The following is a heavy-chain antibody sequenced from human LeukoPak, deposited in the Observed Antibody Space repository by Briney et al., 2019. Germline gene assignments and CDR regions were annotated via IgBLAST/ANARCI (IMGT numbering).Heavy chain of an antibody. CDR1: GYTFTSYY. CDR3: ARAVEALAVTTYFQH. CDR2: INPSGGST. Sequence: ASVKVSRKASGYTFTSYYMHWVRQAPGQGLEWMGIINPSGGSTSYAQKFQGRVTMTRDTSTSTVYMELSSLRSEDTAVYYCARAVEALAVTTYFQHWGQGTLVTVSS. V-gene: IGHV1-46*01. J-gene: IGHJ1*01. D-gene: IGHD4-17*01.